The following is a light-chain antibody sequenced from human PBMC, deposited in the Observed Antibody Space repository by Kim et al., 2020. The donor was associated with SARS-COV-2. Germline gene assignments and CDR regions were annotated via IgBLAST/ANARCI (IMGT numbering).Light chain of an antibody. CDR2: KTS. CDR3: QHFDT. V-gene: IGKV1-5*03. J-gene: IGKJ4*01. CDR1: QSISDW. Sequence: DIRMTQSPSTLSASVGDRVTITCRASQSISDWLAWYQQKPGKAPKLLIYKTSYLESGVPSRFSGSGSGTEFTLTISSLQPDDFATYYCQHFDTFGGGTKVDIK.